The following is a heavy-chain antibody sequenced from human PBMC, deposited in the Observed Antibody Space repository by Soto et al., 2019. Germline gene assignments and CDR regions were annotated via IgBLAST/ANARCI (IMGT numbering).Heavy chain of an antibody. J-gene: IGHJ3*02. Sequence: SETLSLTCTVSGGSISSSSYYWGWIRQPPGKGLGWIGSIYYSGSTYYNPSLKSRVTISVDTSKNQFSLKLSSVTAADTAVYYCARPYFYYISGYYADTKWVRYDAFDIWGQGTMVTVSS. CDR1: GGSISSSSYY. CDR2: IYYSGST. D-gene: IGHD3-22*01. CDR3: ARPYFYYISGYYADTKWVRYDAFDI. V-gene: IGHV4-39*01.